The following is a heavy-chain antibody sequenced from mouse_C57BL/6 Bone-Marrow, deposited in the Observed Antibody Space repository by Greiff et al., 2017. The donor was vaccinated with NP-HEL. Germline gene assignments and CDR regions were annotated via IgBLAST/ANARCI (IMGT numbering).Heavy chain of an antibody. J-gene: IGHJ3*01. CDR3: ARVGNYEFAY. Sequence: EVQLVESGPGLVKPSQSLSLTCSVTGYSITSGYYWNWIRQFPGNKLEWMGYISYDGSNNYNPSLKNRISITRDTSKNQFFLKLNSVTTEDTATYYCARVGNYEFAYWGQGTLVTVSA. D-gene: IGHD2-1*01. CDR1: GYSITSGYY. CDR2: ISYDGSN. V-gene: IGHV3-6*01.